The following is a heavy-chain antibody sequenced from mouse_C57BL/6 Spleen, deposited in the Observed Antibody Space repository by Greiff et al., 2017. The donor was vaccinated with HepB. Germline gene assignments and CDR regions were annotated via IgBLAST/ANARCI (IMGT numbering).Heavy chain of an antibody. V-gene: IGHV1-82*01. Sequence: QVQLKESGPELVKPGASVKISCKASGYAFSSSWMNWVKQRPGKGLEWIGRIYPGDGDTNYNGKFKGKATLTADKSSSTAYMQLSSLTSEDSAVYFCARLTGTSRYFDYWGQGTTLTVSS. CDR2: IYPGDGDT. CDR1: GYAFSSSW. CDR3: ARLTGTSRYFDY. J-gene: IGHJ2*01. D-gene: IGHD4-1*01.